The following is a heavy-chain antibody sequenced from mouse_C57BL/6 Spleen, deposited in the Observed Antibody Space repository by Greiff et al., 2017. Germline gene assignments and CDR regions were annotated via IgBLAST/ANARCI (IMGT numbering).Heavy chain of an antibody. CDR3: AATGLYAMDY. CDR1: GFTFSSYT. Sequence: EVKLQESGGGLVKPGGSLKLSCAASGFTFSSYTMSWVRQTPEKRLEWVATISGGGGNTYYPDSVKGRFTISRVNAKNTLYLQMSSLRSEDTALYYCAATGLYAMDYWGQGTSVTVSS. V-gene: IGHV5-9*01. CDR2: ISGGGGNT. D-gene: IGHD4-1*02. J-gene: IGHJ4*01.